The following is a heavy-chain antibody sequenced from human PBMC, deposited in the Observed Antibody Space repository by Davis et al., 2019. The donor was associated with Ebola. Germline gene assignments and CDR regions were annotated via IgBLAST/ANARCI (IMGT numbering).Heavy chain of an antibody. D-gene: IGHD2-2*01. CDR1: GFTFSSYA. CDR3: AKDLGYCSTTSCYFDY. CDR2: ISGSGGST. Sequence: GESLKISCAASGFTFSSYAMSWVRQAPGKGLEWVSAISGSGGSTYHADSVKGRFTLSRDNSKNTLYLQMNSLRAEDTAVYYCAKDLGYCSTTSCYFDYWGQGTLVTVSS. V-gene: IGHV3-23*01. J-gene: IGHJ4*02.